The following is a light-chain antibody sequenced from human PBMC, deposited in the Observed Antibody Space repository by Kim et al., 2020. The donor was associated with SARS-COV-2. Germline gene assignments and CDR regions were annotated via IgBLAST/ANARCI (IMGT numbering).Light chain of an antibody. V-gene: IGKV3-20*01. J-gene: IGKJ2*01. CDR1: QSFRSSY. CDR3: QQYGSSPYT. Sequence: LSPGERAALSCRASQSFRSSYLAWYQQKPGQAPRLLIYGASSRATGIPDRFSGSGSGTDFTLTISRLEPEDFAVYYCQQYGSSPYTFGQGTKVEI. CDR2: GAS.